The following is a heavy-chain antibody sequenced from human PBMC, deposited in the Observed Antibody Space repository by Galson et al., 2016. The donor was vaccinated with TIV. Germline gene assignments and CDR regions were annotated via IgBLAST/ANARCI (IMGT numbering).Heavy chain of an antibody. D-gene: IGHD2-21*02. CDR2: IIGIFGSP. V-gene: IGHV1-69*13. CDR1: GGTFSSYA. Sequence: SVKVSCKASGGTFSSYAISWVRQAPGQGLEWMGRIIGIFGSPNYAQKFRGRVTISADEFTSTAYMELSNLRSEDTALYYCARVRDSYYFDSWGQGTLVTVSS. CDR3: ARVRDSYYFDS. J-gene: IGHJ4*02.